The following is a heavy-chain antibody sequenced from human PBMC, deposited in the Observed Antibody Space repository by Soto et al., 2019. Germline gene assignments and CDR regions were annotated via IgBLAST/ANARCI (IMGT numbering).Heavy chain of an antibody. CDR1: GFTFSDLY. CDR2: IRNRPNSYTT. Sequence: EVQLVESGGGLVQPGGSLRLSCAASGFTFSDLYMDWVRQTPGKGLEWVGRIRNRPNSYTTQYAASVKGRFAVLRDDSENLVYLQMNDLKTEDTAVYYCVRDSGRGFYFDYWGQGAQVTVSS. J-gene: IGHJ4*02. V-gene: IGHV3-72*01. D-gene: IGHD3-10*01. CDR3: VRDSGRGFYFDY.